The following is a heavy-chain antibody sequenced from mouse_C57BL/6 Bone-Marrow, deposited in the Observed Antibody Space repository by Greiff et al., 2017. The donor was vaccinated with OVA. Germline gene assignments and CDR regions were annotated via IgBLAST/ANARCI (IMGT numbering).Heavy chain of an antibody. D-gene: IGHD2-4*01. Sequence: EVKLVESGGGLVQSGRSLRLSCATSGFTFSDFYMEWVRQAPGKGLEWIAASRNKANDYTTEYSASVKGRFIVSRDTSQSILYLQMNALRAEDTAIYYCARDARAYDYDVPFAYWGQGTLVTVSA. J-gene: IGHJ3*01. CDR2: SRNKANDYTT. CDR3: ARDARAYDYDVPFAY. V-gene: IGHV7-1*01. CDR1: GFTFSDFY.